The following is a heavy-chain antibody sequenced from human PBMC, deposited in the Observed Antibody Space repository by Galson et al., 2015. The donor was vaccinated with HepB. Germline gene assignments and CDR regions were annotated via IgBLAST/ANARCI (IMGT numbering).Heavy chain of an antibody. Sequence: SVKVSCKASGYTFTSYGISWVRQAPGQGLEWMGWISAYNGNTNYAQKLQGRVTMTTDTSTSTAYMELRSLRSDDTAVYYCARDSVVEMATISGEWGDYWGQGTLVTVSS. J-gene: IGHJ4*02. CDR1: GYTFTSYG. CDR3: ARDSVVEMATISGEWGDY. CDR2: ISAYNGNT. D-gene: IGHD5-24*01. V-gene: IGHV1-18*01.